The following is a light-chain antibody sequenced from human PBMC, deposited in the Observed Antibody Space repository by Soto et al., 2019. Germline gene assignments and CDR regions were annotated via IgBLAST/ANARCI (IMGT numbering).Light chain of an antibody. CDR2: EVY. Sequence: QSALTQPPSASGSPGQSVTISCTGTFTDVGGYNYVSWYQQHPGKAPKVIIYEVYKRPSGVPDRCSGSKSGKTASLTVSGLQADDEADYYCSSYVGNNNLVFGGGTKLTVL. CDR3: SSYVGNNNLV. V-gene: IGLV2-8*01. CDR1: FTDVGGYNY. J-gene: IGLJ3*02.